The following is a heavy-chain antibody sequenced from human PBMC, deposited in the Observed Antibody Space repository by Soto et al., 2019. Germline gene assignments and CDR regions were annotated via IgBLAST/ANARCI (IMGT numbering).Heavy chain of an antibody. CDR1: GDSVSSNSAV. CDR3: ARGFRGFDP. CDR2: TYYRSKWYN. J-gene: IGHJ5*02. V-gene: IGHV6-1*01. Sequence: QVQLQQSGPGLVKPSQTLSLTCAISGDSVSSNSAVWNWIRQSPSRGLEWLGRTYYRSKWYNDYAVSVXXRXTXXPDTSKNQFFLQLNSMPPEDTAVYYCARGFRGFDPWGQGTLVTVSS. D-gene: IGHD3-10*01.